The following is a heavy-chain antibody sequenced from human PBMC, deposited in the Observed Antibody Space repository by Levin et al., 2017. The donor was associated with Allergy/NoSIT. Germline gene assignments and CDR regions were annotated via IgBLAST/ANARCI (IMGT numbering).Heavy chain of an antibody. Sequence: GESLKISCAASGFTFSSYSLNWVRQAPGKGLEWVSSITSSSIYIYYADSVKGRFTISRDNAKNSLYLQMNSLRAEDTAVYYCARGGYGKLDYWGQGTLVTVSS. CDR3: ARGGYGKLDY. J-gene: IGHJ4*02. CDR2: ITSSSIYI. D-gene: IGHD5-18*01. CDR1: GFTFSSYS. V-gene: IGHV3-21*01.